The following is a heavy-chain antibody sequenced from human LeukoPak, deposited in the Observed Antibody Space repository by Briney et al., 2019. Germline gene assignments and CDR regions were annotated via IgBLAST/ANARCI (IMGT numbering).Heavy chain of an antibody. V-gene: IGHV3-23*01. CDR2: ISGSGGST. Sequence: GGSLRLSCAASGFTFSTYVMSWVRQAPGKGLEWVSAISGSGGSTYYADSVKGRFTISRDNSKNTLYLQMNSLGADDTAIYYCAKGNWRYFDYWGQGTLVTASS. CDR3: AKGNWRYFDY. CDR1: GFTFSTYV. D-gene: IGHD1-1*01. J-gene: IGHJ4*02.